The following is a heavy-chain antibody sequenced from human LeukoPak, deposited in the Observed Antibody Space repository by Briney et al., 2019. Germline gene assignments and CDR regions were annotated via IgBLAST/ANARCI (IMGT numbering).Heavy chain of an antibody. CDR3: TRDPSGYVWAQRAFDI. J-gene: IGHJ3*02. D-gene: IGHD5-12*01. CDR2: ISAYSTYNGNT. CDR1: GYTFTSYG. V-gene: IGHV1-18*01. Sequence: ASVKVSCKASGYTFTSYGISWVRQAPGQGPEWMGWISAYSTYNGNTNYAQKFQGRVTMTTDTSTSTAYMELRSLRSDDTAVYYCTRDPSGYVWAQRAFDIWGQGTMVTVSS.